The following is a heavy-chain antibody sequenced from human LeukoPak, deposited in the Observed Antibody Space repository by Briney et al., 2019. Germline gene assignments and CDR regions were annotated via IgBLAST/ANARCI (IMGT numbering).Heavy chain of an antibody. CDR1: GFTLSGFA. V-gene: IGHV3-33*08. J-gene: IGHJ4*02. Sequence: GTSLRLSCAASGFTLSGFAMHWVRQAPGKSPEWLTIIWYDGSTKYYAAYVKGRFTVSRDNSKNILYLQMNRLRAEDTAVYYCVREDTPATANYWGQGTLVTISS. CDR3: VREDTPATANY. D-gene: IGHD2-21*02. CDR2: IWYDGSTK.